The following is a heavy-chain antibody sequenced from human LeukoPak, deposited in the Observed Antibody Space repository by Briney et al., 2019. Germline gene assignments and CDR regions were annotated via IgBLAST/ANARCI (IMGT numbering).Heavy chain of an antibody. CDR3: ASSWHESTH. J-gene: IGHJ4*02. Sequence: GESLKISCMGSGYSFTTYWIGWVRQMPGKGLEWMGIIYPGDSDTRYSPSFQGQVTISADKSINTAYLQWSSLKASDTAVYYCASSWHESTHWGQGTLVTVSS. CDR1: GYSFTTYW. D-gene: IGHD1-1*01. CDR2: IYPGDSDT. V-gene: IGHV5-51*01.